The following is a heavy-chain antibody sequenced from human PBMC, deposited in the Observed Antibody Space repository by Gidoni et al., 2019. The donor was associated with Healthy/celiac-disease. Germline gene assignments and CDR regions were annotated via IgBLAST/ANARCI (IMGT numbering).Heavy chain of an antibody. J-gene: IGHJ4*02. CDR1: GFPFSSYS. V-gene: IGHV3-48*02. CDR3: ARGDCSSTSCYTY. Sequence: EVQLVESGGGLVQPGGSLRLSFPASGFPFSSYSMNWVRQAPGKGLEWVSYISSSSSTIYYADSVKGRFTISRDNAKNSLYLQMNSLRDEDTAVYYCARGDCSSTSCYTYWGQGTLVTVSS. CDR2: ISSSSSTI. D-gene: IGHD2-2*02.